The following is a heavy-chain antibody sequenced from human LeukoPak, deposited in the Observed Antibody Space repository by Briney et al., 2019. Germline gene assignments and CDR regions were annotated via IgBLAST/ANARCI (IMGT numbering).Heavy chain of an antibody. D-gene: IGHD3-3*01. J-gene: IGHJ4*02. CDR2: IDDGGGGT. CDR3: ARRIGGTKDY. CDR1: GFTFSNDV. Sequence: GGSLRLSCAASGFTFSNDVMSWVRQAPGKGPEWVSSIDDGGGGTDYADSVRGRFTISRDNFKNTSYLQMNSLRADDTAVYYCARRIGGTKDYWGRGAQVTVSS. V-gene: IGHV3-23*01.